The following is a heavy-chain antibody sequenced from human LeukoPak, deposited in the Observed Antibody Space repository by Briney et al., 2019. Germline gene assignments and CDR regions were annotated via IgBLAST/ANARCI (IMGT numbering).Heavy chain of an antibody. CDR3: ARASRYCSGGSCYSQYQFDY. Sequence: GGSLRLSCAASGFTFNNAWMSWVRQAPGKGLEWVSSISISSSYIYYADSVKGRFTISRDNAKNSLYLQMNSLRAEDTAVYYCARASRYCSGGSCYSQYQFDYWGQGTLVTVSS. CDR2: ISISSSYI. CDR1: GFTFNNAW. V-gene: IGHV3-21*01. D-gene: IGHD2-15*01. J-gene: IGHJ4*02.